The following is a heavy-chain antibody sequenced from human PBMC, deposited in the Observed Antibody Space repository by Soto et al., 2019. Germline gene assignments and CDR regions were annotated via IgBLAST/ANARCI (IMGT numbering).Heavy chain of an antibody. CDR2: IYYSGST. CDR1: GGSISSSSYY. J-gene: IGHJ4*02. D-gene: IGHD6-19*01. V-gene: IGHV4-39*01. CDR3: ARHEAPSGWYFDY. Sequence: QLQLQESGPGLVKPSETLSLTCTVSGGSISSSSYYWGWIRQPPGKGLEWIGSIYYSGSTYYNPSLKSRVTISIDTSKNQFSLKPSSVTAADTALYYCARHEAPSGWYFDYWGQGTLVTVSS.